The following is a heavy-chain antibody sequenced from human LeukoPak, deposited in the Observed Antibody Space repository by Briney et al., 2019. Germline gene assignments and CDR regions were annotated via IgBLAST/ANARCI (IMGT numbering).Heavy chain of an antibody. CDR3: AKSVGLAVEPYFDY. J-gene: IGHJ4*02. D-gene: IGHD6-19*01. CDR1: GFTFSSYA. Sequence: PGGSLRLSCAASGFTFSSYAMSWVRQAPGKGLEWVSTISGSGGSTYYADSVKGRFTISRDSSKNTLYLQMNSLRAEDTAVYYCAKSVGLAVEPYFDYWGQGTLVTVSS. CDR2: ISGSGGST. V-gene: IGHV3-23*01.